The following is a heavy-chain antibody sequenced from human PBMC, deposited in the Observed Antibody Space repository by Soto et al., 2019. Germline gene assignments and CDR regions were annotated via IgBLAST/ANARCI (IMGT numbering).Heavy chain of an antibody. Sequence: PETRALNYTISGGSARNQYWNWIRRPPGRGLEWIGYIYRSGSTKYNPSLKSRLTISVDTSKNQFSLKLSSVTAADTAVYYCARTLDYGHMDVWGKGTTVTVSS. J-gene: IGHJ6*03. V-gene: IGHV4-4*09. CDR3: ARTLDYGHMDV. CDR1: GGSARNQY. CDR2: IYRSGST. D-gene: IGHD3-16*01.